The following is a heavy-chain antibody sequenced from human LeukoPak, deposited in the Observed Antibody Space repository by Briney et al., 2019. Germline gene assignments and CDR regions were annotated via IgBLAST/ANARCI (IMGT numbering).Heavy chain of an antibody. CDR2: MTGTGDTK. D-gene: IGHD3-3*01. V-gene: IGHV3-23*01. CDR3: ARKTVEVYYGALDP. Sequence: GGSLRLSCTASGFTFSTYVMTWVRQAPGKGLEWVSGMTGTGDTKYYADSVKGRFTISRDNSKNTLYLHMNSLRAEDTAVYYCARKTVEVYYGALDPWGQGALVTVSS. CDR1: GFTFSTYV. J-gene: IGHJ5*02.